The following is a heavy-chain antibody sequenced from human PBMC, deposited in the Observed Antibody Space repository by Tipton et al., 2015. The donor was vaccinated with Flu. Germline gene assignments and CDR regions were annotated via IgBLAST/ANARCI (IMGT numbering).Heavy chain of an antibody. CDR1: GASVGSPYC. J-gene: IGHJ5*02. Sequence: LRLSCSVSGASVGSPYCWGWVRQPPGKGLEWIGSIYYSGSTFYNPSLKSRLTISVDTSKNQFSLRLSSVTAADTAVYYCARHGGIAATGYNWFDPWGQGTLVTVSS. CDR3: ARHGGIAATGYNWFDP. CDR2: IYYSGST. D-gene: IGHD6-13*01. V-gene: IGHV4-39*01.